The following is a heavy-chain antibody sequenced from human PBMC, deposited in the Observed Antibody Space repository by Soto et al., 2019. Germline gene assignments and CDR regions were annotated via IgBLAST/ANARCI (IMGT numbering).Heavy chain of an antibody. V-gene: IGHV3-23*01. CDR2: ITSSGGST. D-gene: IGHD1-20*01. CDR1: GFTFSSYD. Sequence: GGSLRLSCAASGFTFSSYDMSWVRQAPGKGLEWVSSITSSGGSTYYADSVKGRFTISRDNSKNTLYLQMNSLRAEDTAVYYCAKVGITGTKYFEYWGQGTLVTVSS. CDR3: AKVGITGTKYFEY. J-gene: IGHJ4*02.